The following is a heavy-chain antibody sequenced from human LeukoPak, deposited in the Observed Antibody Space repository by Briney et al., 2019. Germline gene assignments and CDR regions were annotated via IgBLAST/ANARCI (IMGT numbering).Heavy chain of an antibody. D-gene: IGHD3-10*01. CDR3: ARDEGRDTMVRGVIHY. CDR1: GGSISSGDYY. Sequence: SQTLSLTCTVSGGSISSGDYYWSWIRQPPGKGLEWIGYIYYSGSTYYNPSLKSRVTISVDTSKNQFSLKLSSVTAADTAAYYCARDEGRDTMVRGVIHYWGQGTLVTVSS. V-gene: IGHV4-30-4*01. J-gene: IGHJ4*02. CDR2: IYYSGST.